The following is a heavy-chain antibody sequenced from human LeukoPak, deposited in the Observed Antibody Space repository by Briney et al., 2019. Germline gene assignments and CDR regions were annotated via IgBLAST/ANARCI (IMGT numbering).Heavy chain of an antibody. J-gene: IGHJ4*02. Sequence: GGSLRLSCAASGFAFSIHVVDWVRQAPGRGLEWVSGINGRGDSRHYADSVRGRFTISRDNSKNTLQLQMNSLRVEDTAVYYCVKETNSGWYDYWGQGKMVGVSS. D-gene: IGHD6-19*01. CDR1: GFAFSIHV. V-gene: IGHV3-23*01. CDR2: INGRGDSR. CDR3: VKETNSGWYDY.